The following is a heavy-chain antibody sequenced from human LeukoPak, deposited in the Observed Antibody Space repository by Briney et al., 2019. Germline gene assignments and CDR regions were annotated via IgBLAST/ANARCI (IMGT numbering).Heavy chain of an antibody. CDR1: GFTFGTFW. D-gene: IGHD3-22*01. CDR3: ARGPTMKMDV. CDR2: INQGGSQK. V-gene: IGHV3-7*01. Sequence: GGSLRLSCEASGFTFGTFWMSWVRQAPGKGLEWVANINQGGSQKNYVDSVRGRFTIDRDDAKNSLYLRMNSLRAEDTAVYYCARGPTMKMDVWGKGTTVTVSS. J-gene: IGHJ6*04.